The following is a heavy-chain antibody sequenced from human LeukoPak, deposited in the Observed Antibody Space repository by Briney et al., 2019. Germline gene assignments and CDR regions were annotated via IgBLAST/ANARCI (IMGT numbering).Heavy chain of an antibody. V-gene: IGHV4-39*07. J-gene: IGHJ4*02. Sequence: SETLSLTCTVSSGSIRNSNYYWGWIRQPPGKGLEWIGSIFYDGSSDYNPSLKSRVTISVDTSKNQFSLKLSSVTAADTAVYYCARLDIVARPAAYFDYWGQGTLVTVSS. CDR2: IFYDGSS. CDR1: SGSIRNSNYY. D-gene: IGHD5-12*01. CDR3: ARLDIVARPAAYFDY.